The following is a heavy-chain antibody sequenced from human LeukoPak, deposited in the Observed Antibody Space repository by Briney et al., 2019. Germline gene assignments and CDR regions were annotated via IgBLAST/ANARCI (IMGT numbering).Heavy chain of an antibody. D-gene: IGHD5-24*01. V-gene: IGHV3-53*01. Sequence: GGSLRLSCAASGFTVSSNYMSWVRQAPGKGLEWVSVIYSGGSTYYADSVKGRFTISRDNSKNTLYLQMNSLRAEDTAVYYCAREWGMATITFFDYWGQGTLVTVSS. CDR3: AREWGMATITFFDY. CDR2: IYSGGST. J-gene: IGHJ4*02. CDR1: GFTVSSNY.